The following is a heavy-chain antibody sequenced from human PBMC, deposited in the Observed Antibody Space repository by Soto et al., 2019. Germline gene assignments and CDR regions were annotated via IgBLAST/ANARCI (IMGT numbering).Heavy chain of an antibody. CDR1: GFTFSSYA. CDR2: ISGSGGST. CDR3: AKEEGYSSGWTEIDY. D-gene: IGHD6-19*01. V-gene: IGHV3-23*01. Sequence: EVQLLDSGGGLVQPGGSLRLSCAASGFTFSSYAMSWVRQAPGKRLEWVSGISGSGGSTYYADSVKGRFSISRDNSKNTLYLQMNSLRAEDTAVYYCAKEEGYSSGWTEIDYWGQGTLVTVSS. J-gene: IGHJ4*02.